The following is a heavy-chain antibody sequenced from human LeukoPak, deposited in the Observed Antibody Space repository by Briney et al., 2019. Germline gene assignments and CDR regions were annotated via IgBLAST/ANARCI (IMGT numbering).Heavy chain of an antibody. J-gene: IGHJ4*02. Sequence: GGSLRLSCAASGFSFSSYNMNWVRQAPGKGLEWVSYISSGSDTIFYADSVKGRFTISRDNAKNSLYLRMNSLRAEDTAVYYCARPYCASTSCPTFEYWGQGTLVTVSS. D-gene: IGHD2-2*01. V-gene: IGHV3-48*01. CDR1: GFSFSSYN. CDR3: ARPYCASTSCPTFEY. CDR2: ISSGSDTI.